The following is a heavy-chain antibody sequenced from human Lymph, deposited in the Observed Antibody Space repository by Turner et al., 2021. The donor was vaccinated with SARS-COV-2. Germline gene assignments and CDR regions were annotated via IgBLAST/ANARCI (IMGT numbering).Heavy chain of an antibody. Sequence: EAQLVESGGGLVKPGGSLRLSCEASGFTFSSATMNWVRQAPGKGLQWVSSISSSGTYTYYADAVKGRFTISRDNAKSSVYLKMNSLRAEDTGLYYCLTGAEWGQGTLVTVSS. CDR3: LTGAE. CDR2: ISSSGTYT. D-gene: IGHD3-10*01. V-gene: IGHV3-21*02. CDR1: GFTFSSAT. J-gene: IGHJ4*02.